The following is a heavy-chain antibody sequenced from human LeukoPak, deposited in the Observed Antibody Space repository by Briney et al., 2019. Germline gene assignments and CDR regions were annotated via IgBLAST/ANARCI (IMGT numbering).Heavy chain of an antibody. CDR1: GFTFSLYW. V-gene: IGHV3-74*01. J-gene: IGHJ5*02. Sequence: GSLRLSRAGSGFTFSLYWMHWVRQGPGKGLMWVSRLNEDGTTADYADSVKGRFTMSRDSAKGKVFLEMRSLTVEDTAMYFCVRERIYYSDLAYKERENFDPWGRGTLVTVSS. CDR3: VRERIYYSDLAYKERENFDP. CDR2: LNEDGTTA. D-gene: IGHD1-26*01.